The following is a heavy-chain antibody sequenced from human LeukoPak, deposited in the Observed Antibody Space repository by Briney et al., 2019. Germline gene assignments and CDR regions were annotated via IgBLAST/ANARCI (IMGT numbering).Heavy chain of an antibody. J-gene: IGHJ6*02. D-gene: IGHD3-10*01. Sequence: SVKVSCKASGGTFSSYAISWVRQAPGQGLEWMGRIIPILGIANYAQKFQGRVTITADKSTSTAYMELSSLRSEDTAVYYCARQRITMVRGVIRNTTYYYYGMDVWGQGTTVTISS. V-gene: IGHV1-69*04. CDR1: GGTFSSYA. CDR3: ARQRITMVRGVIRNTTYYYYGMDV. CDR2: IIPILGIA.